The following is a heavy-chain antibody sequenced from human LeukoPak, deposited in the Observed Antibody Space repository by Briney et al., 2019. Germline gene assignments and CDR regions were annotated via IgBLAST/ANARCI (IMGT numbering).Heavy chain of an antibody. CDR1: GFTFDDYA. Sequence: GGSLRLSCAASGFTFDDYAMHWVRQVPGKGLEWVSPISWNSGSIGYADSVKGRFTISRDNAKNSLYLQMDSLRAEDTALYYCAKDLTKTAGHDDAFDVWGQGTMVTVSS. CDR2: ISWNSGSI. V-gene: IGHV3-9*01. J-gene: IGHJ3*01. CDR3: AKDLTKTAGHDDAFDV. D-gene: IGHD1-1*01.